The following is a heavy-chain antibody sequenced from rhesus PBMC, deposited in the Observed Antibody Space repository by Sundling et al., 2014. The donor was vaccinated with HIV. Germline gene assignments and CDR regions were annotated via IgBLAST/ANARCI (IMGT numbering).Heavy chain of an antibody. CDR1: GFTFDDYA. D-gene: IGHD3-3*01. CDR2: ISWDGDST. Sequence: EVQLVESGGGVVQPGGSLRLSCAASGFTFDDYAMHWVRQAPGKGLEWVSGISWDGDSTYYADSVKGRFTISRDNAKNSLYLQMDSLRAEDTALYYCARGGYLDWLLAYGLDSWGQGVVVTVSS. CDR3: ARGGYLDWLLAYGLDS. V-gene: IGHV3-67*01. J-gene: IGHJ6*01.